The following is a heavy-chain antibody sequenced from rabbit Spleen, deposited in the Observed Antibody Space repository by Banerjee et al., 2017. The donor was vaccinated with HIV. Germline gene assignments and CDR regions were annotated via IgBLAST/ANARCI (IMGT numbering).Heavy chain of an antibody. V-gene: IGHV1S40*01. CDR3: ARGFWDGSSDVFEL. CDR1: GFDLSTYYY. Sequence: QSLEESGGDLVKPGASLTLTCTASGFDLSTYYYMCWVRQAPGKGLEWIACIYISGGSTFYANWAKGRFTISETSSTTVTLQMTSLTAADTATYFCARGFWDGSSDVFELWGQGTLVTVS. CDR2: IYISGGST. J-gene: IGHJ4*01. D-gene: IGHD8-1*01.